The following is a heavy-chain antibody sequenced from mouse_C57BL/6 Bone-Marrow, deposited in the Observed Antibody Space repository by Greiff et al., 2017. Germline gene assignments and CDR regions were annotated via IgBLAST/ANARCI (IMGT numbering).Heavy chain of an antibody. V-gene: IGHV1-64*01. Sequence: QVQLQQPGAELVKPGASVKLSCKASGYTFTSYWMHWVKQRPGQGLEWIGMIHPNSGSTNYNEKFKSKATLTVDKSSSAAYMQLSSLTSEDSAVYYCASVYGSSLNYWGQGTTLTVSS. CDR3: ASVYGSSLNY. CDR1: GYTFTSYW. J-gene: IGHJ2*01. D-gene: IGHD1-1*01. CDR2: IHPNSGST.